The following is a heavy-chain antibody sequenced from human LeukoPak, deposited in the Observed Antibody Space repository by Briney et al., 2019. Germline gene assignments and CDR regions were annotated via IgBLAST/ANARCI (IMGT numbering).Heavy chain of an antibody. J-gene: IGHJ5*02. CDR1: GGSISSSSYY. CDR2: IYYSGST. D-gene: IGHD6-13*01. Sequence: TSSETLSLTCTVSGGSISSSSYYWGWIRQPPGKGLEWIGSIYYSGSTYYNPSLKSRVTISVDTSKNQFSLKLSSVTAADTAVYYCARLKVATNEWYSSSWYPPRPYNWFDPWGQGTLVTVSS. V-gene: IGHV4-39*01. CDR3: ARLKVATNEWYSSSWYPPRPYNWFDP.